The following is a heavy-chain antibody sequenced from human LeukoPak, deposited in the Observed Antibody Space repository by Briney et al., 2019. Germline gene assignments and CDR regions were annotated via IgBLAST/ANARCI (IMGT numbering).Heavy chain of an antibody. Sequence: SVKVSCKASGGTFSSYAISWVRQAPGQGLEWMGGIIPIFGTANYAQKFQGRVTIAADKSTSTAYMELSSLRSEDTAVYYCARDDRGVVPAAPDYWGQGTLVTVSS. V-gene: IGHV1-69*06. CDR3: ARDDRGVVPAAPDY. CDR2: IIPIFGTA. J-gene: IGHJ4*02. CDR1: GGTFSSYA. D-gene: IGHD2-2*01.